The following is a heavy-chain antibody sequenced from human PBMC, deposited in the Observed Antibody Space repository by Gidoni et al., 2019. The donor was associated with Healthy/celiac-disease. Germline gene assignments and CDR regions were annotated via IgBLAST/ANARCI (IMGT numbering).Heavy chain of an antibody. V-gene: IGHV3-23*01. Sequence: SAISGSGGSTYYADSVKGRFTISRDNSKNTLYLQMNSLRAEDTAVYYCAKNRWLQFDSFDYWGQGTLVTVSS. J-gene: IGHJ4*02. CDR3: AKNRWLQFDSFDY. CDR2: ISGSGGST. D-gene: IGHD5-12*01.